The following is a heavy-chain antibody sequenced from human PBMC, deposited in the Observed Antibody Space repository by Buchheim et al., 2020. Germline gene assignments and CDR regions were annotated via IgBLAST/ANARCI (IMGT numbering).Heavy chain of an antibody. CDR2: ISYDGSNK. J-gene: IGHJ3*02. D-gene: IGHD5-18*01. CDR1: GFTFNHYD. V-gene: IGHV3-30*03. CDR3: ATKGGYSYGDDAFDI. Sequence: VQLVESGGGVVQPGRSLRLSCAASGFTFNHYDMHWVRQAPGKGLEWVAVISYDGSNKYYADSVKGRFTISRDNSKNTLYLQMNSLRGEDTAVYYCATKGGYSYGDDAFDIWGQGT.